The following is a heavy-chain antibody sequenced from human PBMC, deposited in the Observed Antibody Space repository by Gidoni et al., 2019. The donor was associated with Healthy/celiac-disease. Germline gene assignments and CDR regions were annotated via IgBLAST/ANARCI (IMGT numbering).Heavy chain of an antibody. Sequence: EVQLVESGGGLVKPGGSLRLSCAASGFTFSNAWMSWVRQAPGKGLEWVGRIKSKTDGGTTDYAAPVKGRFTISRDDSKNTLYLQMNSLKTEDTAVYYCQANCSTTSCYYYYMDVWGKGTTVTVSS. CDR2: IKSKTDGGTT. J-gene: IGHJ6*03. V-gene: IGHV3-15*01. CDR1: GFTFSNAW. D-gene: IGHD2-2*01. CDR3: QANCSTTSCYYYYMDV.